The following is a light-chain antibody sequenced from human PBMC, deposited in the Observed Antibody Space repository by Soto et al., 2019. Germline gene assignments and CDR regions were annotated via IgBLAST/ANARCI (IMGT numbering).Light chain of an antibody. Sequence: QSVLTQPPSVSGAPGQRVTISCTGSSSTIGAGFDVHWYQQLPGTAPKLLIHGDTNRPSGVPDRFSGSNSGTSASLVITGLQAEDEADYYCQSYDTALSVYVVFGGGTKVTVL. CDR2: GDT. V-gene: IGLV1-40*01. CDR3: QSYDTALSVYVV. J-gene: IGLJ2*01. CDR1: SSTIGAGFD.